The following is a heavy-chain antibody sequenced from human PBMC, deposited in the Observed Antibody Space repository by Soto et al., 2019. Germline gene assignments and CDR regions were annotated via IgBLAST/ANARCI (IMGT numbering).Heavy chain of an antibody. CDR3: AKGGPDGFCSGGRCYFDY. V-gene: IGHV3-9*01. CDR2: ISWNSNII. J-gene: IGHJ4*02. D-gene: IGHD2-15*01. CDR1: GFTFDDYA. Sequence: PGGSLRLSCAASGFTFDDYAMHWVRRVPGKGLEWVSSISWNSNIIGYADSVKGRFTISRDNAKNSLYLQMNSPRPEDTALYYCAKGGPDGFCSGGRCYFDYWGQGTLVTVSS.